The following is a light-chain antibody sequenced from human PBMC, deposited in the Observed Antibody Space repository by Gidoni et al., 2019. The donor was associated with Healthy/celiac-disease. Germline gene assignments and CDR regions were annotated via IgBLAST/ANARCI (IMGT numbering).Light chain of an antibody. Sequence: EIVFTQSPGTLSLSPGERATLPCRASQSVSSSYLAWYQQKPGQAPRLLIYGASSRSTGIPDRFSGSGSGTDFTLTISRLEPEDFAVYYCQQYGSSPPWTFXQXTKVEIK. CDR1: QSVSSSY. CDR3: QQYGSSPPWT. J-gene: IGKJ1*01. CDR2: GAS. V-gene: IGKV3-20*01.